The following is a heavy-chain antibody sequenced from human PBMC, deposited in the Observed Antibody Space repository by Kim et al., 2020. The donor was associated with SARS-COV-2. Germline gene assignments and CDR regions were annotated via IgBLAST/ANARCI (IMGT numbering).Heavy chain of an antibody. J-gene: IGHJ5*02. D-gene: IGHD6-13*01. Sequence: NNNPSHKGRVTMSIDTSKNQFSLKVTSVTAADTAVYYCARGGVAAGVPSPWGQGTLVTVSS. CDR3: ARGGVAAGVPSP. V-gene: IGHV4-4*06.